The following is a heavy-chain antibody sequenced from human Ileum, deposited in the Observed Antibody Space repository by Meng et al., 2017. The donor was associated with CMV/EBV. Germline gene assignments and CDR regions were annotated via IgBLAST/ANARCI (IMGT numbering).Heavy chain of an antibody. D-gene: IGHD3-10*01. V-gene: IGHV4-30-4*08. CDR2: IYYRGST. CDR3: AREIRYYGSGSYYTAH. J-gene: IGHJ4*02. CDR1: GGAISSGDYY. Sequence: QGQVQETGPGLVKPSQTLSLTCTVSGGAISSGDYYWSWIRQPPGKGLEWIGYIYYRGSTYYNPSLKSRVTISVDTSKNQFSLKLSSVTAADTAVYYCAREIRYYGSGSYYTAHWGQGTLVTVSS.